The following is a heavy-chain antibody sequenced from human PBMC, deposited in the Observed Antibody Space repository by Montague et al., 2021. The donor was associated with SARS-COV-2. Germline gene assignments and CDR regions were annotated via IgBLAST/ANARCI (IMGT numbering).Heavy chain of an antibody. J-gene: IGHJ4*02. V-gene: IGHV3-23*01. Sequence: SLRLSCAASGFTFPSFAMTWVRQAPGKGLEWVSAICGDARTTYYADSVKGRLTISRDNSTNSLYLQMSSLRAEDTAVYFCAKGLQASQTTFGGNIANWGQGTLVTVSS. CDR1: GFTFPSFA. CDR2: ICGDARTT. CDR3: AKGLQASQTTFGGNIAN. D-gene: IGHD3-16*02.